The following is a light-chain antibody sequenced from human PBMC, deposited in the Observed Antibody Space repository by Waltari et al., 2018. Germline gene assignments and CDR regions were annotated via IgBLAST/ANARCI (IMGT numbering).Light chain of an antibody. CDR3: QQYYSYPRT. V-gene: IGKV1-8*01. CDR2: AAS. Sequence: AIRMTQSPSSLSASTGARVTITCRASQGISSYLAWYQQKPGKAPKLLIYAASTLQSGVPSRFSGSGSGTDFTLTISCLQSEDFATYYCQQYYSYPRTFGPGTKVDIK. J-gene: IGKJ3*01. CDR1: QGISSY.